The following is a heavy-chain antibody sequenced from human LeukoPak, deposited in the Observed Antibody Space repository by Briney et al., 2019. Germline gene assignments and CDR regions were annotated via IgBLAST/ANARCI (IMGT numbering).Heavy chain of an antibody. CDR2: ISYDGSNK. CDR3: AKGDGYSPFDY. Sequence: PGRSLRLSCAASGFTFSSYGMHWVRQAPGKGLEWVAVISYDGSNKYYADSVKGRFTISRDNSKNTLYLQMNSLRAEDTAVYYCAKGDGYSPFDYWGQGTLVTVSS. J-gene: IGHJ4*02. D-gene: IGHD5-24*01. CDR1: GFTFSSYG. V-gene: IGHV3-30*18.